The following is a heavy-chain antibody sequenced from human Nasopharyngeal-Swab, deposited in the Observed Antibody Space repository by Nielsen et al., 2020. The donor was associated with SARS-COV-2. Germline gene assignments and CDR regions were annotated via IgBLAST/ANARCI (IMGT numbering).Heavy chain of an antibody. Sequence: VRQAPGKGLEWVAFIAHDASNEYYGDSVKGRFSIFRDSSKNTLYLQMDSLRGEDTAVYYCARDAPAHYGAFYWGRGTLATVSS. CDR3: ARDAPAHYGAFY. CDR2: IAHDASNE. D-gene: IGHD4-17*01. V-gene: IGHV3-30*03. J-gene: IGHJ4*02.